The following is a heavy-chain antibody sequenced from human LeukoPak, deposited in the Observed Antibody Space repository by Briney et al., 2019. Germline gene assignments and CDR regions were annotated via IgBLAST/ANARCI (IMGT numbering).Heavy chain of an antibody. D-gene: IGHD6-19*01. Sequence: ASVKVSCKASGYTFTGYYMHWVRQAPGQGLEWMGWINPNSGGTNYAQKLQGRATMTTDTSTSTAYMELRSLRSDDTAVYYCARDPGSGWYTYWGQGTLVTVSS. CDR1: GYTFTGYY. CDR2: INPNSGGT. CDR3: ARDPGSGWYTY. V-gene: IGHV1-2*02. J-gene: IGHJ4*02.